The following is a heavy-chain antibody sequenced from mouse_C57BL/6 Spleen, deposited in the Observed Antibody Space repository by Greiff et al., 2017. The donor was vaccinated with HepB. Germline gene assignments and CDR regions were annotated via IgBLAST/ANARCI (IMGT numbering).Heavy chain of an antibody. CDR1: GFTFSSYG. V-gene: IGHV5-6*02. J-gene: IGHJ1*03. CDR3: ARRDGSSWDFDV. D-gene: IGHD1-1*01. CDR2: ISSGGSYT. Sequence: EVKLMESGGDLVKPGGSLKLSCAASGFTFSSYGMSWVRQTPDKGLEWVATISSGGSYTYYPERVKGRFTISGDNAKNTLYMQMSSLKSEDTAMYYCARRDGSSWDFDVWGTGTTVTVSS.